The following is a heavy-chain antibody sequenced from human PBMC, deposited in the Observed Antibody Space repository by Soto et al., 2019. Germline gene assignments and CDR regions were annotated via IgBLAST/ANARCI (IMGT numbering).Heavy chain of an antibody. V-gene: IGHV1-69*13. Sequence: GASVKVSCKASGGTFSSYAISWVRQAPGQGLEWMGGIIPIFGTANYAQKFQGRVTITADESTSTAYMELSSLRSEDTAVYYCARDHNCGGDCYSDYWGQGTLVTVSS. CDR2: IIPIFGTA. J-gene: IGHJ4*02. D-gene: IGHD2-21*02. CDR3: ARDHNCGGDCYSDY. CDR1: GGTFSSYA.